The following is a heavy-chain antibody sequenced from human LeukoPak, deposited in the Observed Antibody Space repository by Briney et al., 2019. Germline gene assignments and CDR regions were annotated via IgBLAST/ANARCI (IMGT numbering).Heavy chain of an antibody. D-gene: IGHD5-12*01. J-gene: IGHJ4*02. CDR3: ARRIDAYGGYFN. Sequence: SETLSLTCTVSGGSISSYYWSWIRQPPGKGLEWIGYIYYSGSTNYNPSLKSRVTISVDTSKNQFSLKLSSVTAADTAVYYCARRIDAYGGYFNWGQGTLVTVSS. CDR2: IYYSGST. V-gene: IGHV4-59*08. CDR1: GGSISSYY.